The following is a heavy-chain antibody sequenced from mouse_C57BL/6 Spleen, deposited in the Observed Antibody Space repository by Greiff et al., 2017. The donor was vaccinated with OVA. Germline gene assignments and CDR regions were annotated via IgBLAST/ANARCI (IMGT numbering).Heavy chain of an antibody. CDR1: GFTFSDYG. V-gene: IGHV5-17*01. J-gene: IGHJ3*01. CDR2: ISSGSSTI. D-gene: IGHD1-1*01. CDR3: ARDYYYGSSYVAWFAY. Sequence: EVKLMESGGGLVKPGGSLKLSCAASGFTFSDYGMHWVRQAPEKGLEWVAYISSGSSTISYADTVKGRFTISRDNAKNTPLLQMTSLRSEDTAMYYCARDYYYGSSYVAWFAYWGQGTLVTVSA.